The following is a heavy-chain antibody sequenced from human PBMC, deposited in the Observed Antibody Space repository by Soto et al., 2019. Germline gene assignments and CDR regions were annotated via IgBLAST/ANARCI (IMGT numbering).Heavy chain of an antibody. J-gene: IGHJ6*02. Sequence: QVTLKESGPVLVNPTETLTLTCSVSGFSLTNGRMGVSWIRQPPGKALEWLAHFFSDAERSYSTSMQSRLNMYKDSSGSLVVLTMTNMAPADTATYFCARMDGDYNYYGLDVWGHGIAVTVSS. CDR2: FFSDAER. D-gene: IGHD4-17*01. V-gene: IGHV2-26*01. CDR3: ARMDGDYNYYGLDV. CDR1: GFSLTNGRMG.